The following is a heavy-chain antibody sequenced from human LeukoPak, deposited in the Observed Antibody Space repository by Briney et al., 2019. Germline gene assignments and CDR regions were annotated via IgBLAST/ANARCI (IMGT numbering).Heavy chain of an antibody. CDR2: INPNNGDT. CDR3: ARGQYRYAVDF. CDR1: RYSLPAKF. J-gene: IGHJ4*02. D-gene: IGHD5-18*01. V-gene: IGHV1-2*02. Sequence: GASVKVSCKASRYSLPAKFMHWVRQAPGQGLEWMGWINPNNGDTTYTQKFQGRVTMTRDTSISTAYLELSSLTSDDTAVYYCARGQYRYAVDFWGQGTLVTVSS.